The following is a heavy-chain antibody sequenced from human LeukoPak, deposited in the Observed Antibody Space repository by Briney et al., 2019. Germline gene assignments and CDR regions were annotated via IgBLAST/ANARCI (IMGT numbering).Heavy chain of an antibody. D-gene: IGHD5-18*01. J-gene: IGHJ4*02. CDR3: ARGDTAMVTDFDY. CDR1: GGSFSGYY. Sequence: PSETLSLTCAVYGGSFSGYYWSWIRQPPGKGLEWIGEINHSGSTNYNPSLKSRVTISVDTSKNQFPLKLSSVTAADTAVYYCARGDTAMVTDFDYWGQGTLVTVSS. CDR2: INHSGST. V-gene: IGHV4-34*01.